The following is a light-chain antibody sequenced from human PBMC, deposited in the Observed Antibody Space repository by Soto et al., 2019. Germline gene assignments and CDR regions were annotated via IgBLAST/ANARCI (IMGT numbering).Light chain of an antibody. CDR2: WAS. CDR1: QSVLYSSNNKNY. Sequence: DIVMTQSPDSLAVSLCERATINCKSSQSVLYSSNNKNYLAWYQQKPGQPPKLLIYWASTRESGVPDRFSGSGSGTDFTLTISSLQAEDVAVYYCQQYYSTPITFGQGTRLETK. V-gene: IGKV4-1*01. CDR3: QQYYSTPIT. J-gene: IGKJ5*01.